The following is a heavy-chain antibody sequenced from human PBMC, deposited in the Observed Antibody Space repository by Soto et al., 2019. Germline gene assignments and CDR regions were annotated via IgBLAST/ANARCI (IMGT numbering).Heavy chain of an antibody. J-gene: IGHJ2*01. CDR2: IIPIFGTA. V-gene: IGHV1-69*01. CDR3: ARAPDLNWYVDL. CDR1: GGTFSSYA. Sequence: QVQLVQSGAEVKKPGSSVKVSCKASGGTFSSYAISWVRQAPGQGLEWMGGIIPIFGTANYAQQFQGRVTITADESTSTAYMELSRLRSEDTAVYYCARAPDLNWYVDLWGRGTLVTVSS.